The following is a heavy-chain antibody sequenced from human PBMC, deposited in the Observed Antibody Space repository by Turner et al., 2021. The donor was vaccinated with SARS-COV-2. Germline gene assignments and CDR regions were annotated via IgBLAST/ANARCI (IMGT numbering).Heavy chain of an antibody. V-gene: IGHV4-39*02. CDR3: AREGDCSSTNCGAMDV. D-gene: IGHD2-2*01. CDR2: IYYSGST. J-gene: IGHJ6*02. Sequence: QLQLQESGPGLVKPSETLSLTCTVSGGSISSSSYYWGWIRQPPGKGLEWIGSIYYSGSTYYNPSLKSRVTKSVDTSKNQFSLKLSSVTAADTAVYYCAREGDCSSTNCGAMDVWGQGTTVTVSS. CDR1: GGSISSSSYY.